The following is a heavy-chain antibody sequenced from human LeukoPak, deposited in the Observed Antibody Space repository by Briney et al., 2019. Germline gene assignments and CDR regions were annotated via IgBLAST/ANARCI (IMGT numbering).Heavy chain of an antibody. V-gene: IGHV3-30*18. Sequence: GRSLRLSCAASGFTFSSSDMHWVRQAPGKGLEWVAVISYDATNKYYADSVKGRFTLSRDDSKNTLYLQTNTLRDEDTAVYYCAKASSNYFYYFEYWGQGTLVTVSS. CDR2: ISYDATNK. D-gene: IGHD2/OR15-2a*01. J-gene: IGHJ4*02. CDR3: AKASSNYFYYFEY. CDR1: GFTFSSSD.